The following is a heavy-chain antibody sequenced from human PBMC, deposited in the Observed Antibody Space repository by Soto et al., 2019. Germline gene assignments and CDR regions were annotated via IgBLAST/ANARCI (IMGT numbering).Heavy chain of an antibody. CDR2: ISYDGSNK. CDR3: AKDRDYYDSSGFDY. V-gene: IGHV3-30*18. J-gene: IGHJ4*02. D-gene: IGHD3-22*01. CDR1: GFTFSSYG. Sequence: PGGSLRLSCAASGFTFSSYGMHWVRQAPGKGLEWVAVISYDGSNKYYADSVKGRFTISRDNSKNTLYLQMNSLRAEDTAVYYCAKDRDYYDSSGFDYWGQGTLVTVPQ.